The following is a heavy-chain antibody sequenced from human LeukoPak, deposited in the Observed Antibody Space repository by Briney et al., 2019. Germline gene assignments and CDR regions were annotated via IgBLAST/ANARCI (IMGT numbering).Heavy chain of an antibody. J-gene: IGHJ4*02. Sequence: SETLSLTCAVYGGSFSGYYWSWIRQPPGKGLEWIGEINHSGSTNYNPSLKSRVTISVDTSKNQFSLKLSSVTAADTAVYYCERLDTAMVGYWGQGTLVTVSS. V-gene: IGHV4-34*01. CDR2: INHSGST. CDR1: GGSFSGYY. CDR3: ERLDTAMVGY. D-gene: IGHD5-18*01.